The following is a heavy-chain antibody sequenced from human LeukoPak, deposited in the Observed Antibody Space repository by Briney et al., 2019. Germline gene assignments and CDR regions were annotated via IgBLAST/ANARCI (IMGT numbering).Heavy chain of an antibody. Sequence: QAGGSLRLSCEVSGFIFRNYWMDWVRQAPGRGLEWVANINQDGNEKYFVDSVKGRFTISRDNAKNSLYLQMNSLRAEDTAVYYCSRALEVWGKGTTATVSS. CDR1: GFIFRNYW. CDR3: SRALEV. CDR2: INQDGNEK. J-gene: IGHJ6*04. V-gene: IGHV3-7*01.